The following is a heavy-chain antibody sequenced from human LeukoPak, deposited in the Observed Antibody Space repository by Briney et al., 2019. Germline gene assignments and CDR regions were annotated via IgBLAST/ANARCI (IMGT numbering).Heavy chain of an antibody. V-gene: IGHV3-33*01. CDR2: IWYDGSNK. Sequence: GGSLRLSCAASGFTFSSYGMHWVRQAPGKGLEWVAVIWYDGSNKYYADSVKGRFTISRDYSKNTLYLQMNSLRAEDTAVYYCARTYYYDSSGPDYWGQGTLVTVSS. CDR3: ARTYYYDSSGPDY. D-gene: IGHD3-22*01. J-gene: IGHJ4*02. CDR1: GFTFSSYG.